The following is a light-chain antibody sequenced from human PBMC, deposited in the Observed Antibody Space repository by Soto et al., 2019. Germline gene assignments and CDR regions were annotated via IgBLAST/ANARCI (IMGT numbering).Light chain of an antibody. J-gene: IGKJ3*01. CDR2: DVY. V-gene: IGKV3-11*01. CDR1: QRISSY. Sequence: ELVLMHSPSTLSVSPGERAMLAFSASQRISSYFPWQQANTRHPPRLLLCDVYTRAPGIPARFSGSGSGTDFTLPISSLEPEDFAVYYCQKRSNWPPFTFGPGTKVDIQ. CDR3: QKRSNWPPFT.